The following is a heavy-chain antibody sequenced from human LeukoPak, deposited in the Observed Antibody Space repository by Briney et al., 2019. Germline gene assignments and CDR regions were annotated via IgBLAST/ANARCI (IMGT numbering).Heavy chain of an antibody. CDR3: ATVSSSGWFFDC. CDR1: GGSISSGGYY. V-gene: IGHV4-61*08. Sequence: SETLSLTCTVSGGSISSGGYYWSWIRQHPGKGLEWIGHISPTGSTNYNPSLKSRVTMSLDTSKNQFSLNLSSVTAADTAVYYCATVSSSGWFFDCWGQGTLVTVSS. CDR2: ISPTGST. D-gene: IGHD6-19*01. J-gene: IGHJ4*02.